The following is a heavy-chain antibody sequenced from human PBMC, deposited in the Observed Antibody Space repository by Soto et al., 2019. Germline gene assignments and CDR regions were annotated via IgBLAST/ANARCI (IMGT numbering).Heavy chain of an antibody. CDR1: GYTFTSYG. CDR2: ISAYNGNT. V-gene: IGHV1-18*01. Sequence: ASVKVSCKASGYTFTSYGISWVRQAPGQGLEWMGWISAYNGNTNYAQKLQGRVTMTTDTSTSKAYMELRSLRSDDTAVYYCARFSRNYGMDVWGQGTTVTVSS. CDR3: ARFSRNYGMDV. J-gene: IGHJ6*02.